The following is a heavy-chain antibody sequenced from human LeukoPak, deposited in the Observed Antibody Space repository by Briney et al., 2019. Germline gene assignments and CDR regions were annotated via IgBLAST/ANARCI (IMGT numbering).Heavy chain of an antibody. D-gene: IGHD6-19*01. V-gene: IGHV3-30-3*01. CDR3: ARTDTSGWSRPLDC. CDR1: GFTFSRYA. Sequence: HTGGSLRLSCAASGFTFSRYALHWVRQAPGKGLEWVAVISSDGSNKYYAGSVEGRSTISRDNYNNTLLLQMNSLRAEDTAVYYCARTDTSGWSRPLDCWGQGTLVTVSS. J-gene: IGHJ4*02. CDR2: ISSDGSNK.